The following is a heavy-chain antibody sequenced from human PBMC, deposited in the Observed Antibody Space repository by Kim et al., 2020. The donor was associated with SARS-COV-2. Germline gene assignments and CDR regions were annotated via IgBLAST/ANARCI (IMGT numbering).Heavy chain of an antibody. D-gene: IGHD3-16*02. CDR2: ISSSGSTI. CDR1: GFTFSDYY. J-gene: IGHJ4*02. CDR3: ARDANEARFYDIWGSYRPEHFDY. V-gene: IGHV3-11*01. Sequence: GGSLRLSCAASGFTFSDYYMSWIRQAPGKGLEWVSYISSSGSTIYYADSVKGRFTISRDNAKNSLYLQMNSLRAEDTAVYYCARDANEARFYDIWGSYRPEHFDYWGQGTLVTVSS.